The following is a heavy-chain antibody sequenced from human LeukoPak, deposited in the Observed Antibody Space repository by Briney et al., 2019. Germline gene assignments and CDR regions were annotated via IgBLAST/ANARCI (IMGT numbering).Heavy chain of an antibody. CDR3: ARDRTGSGELDY. J-gene: IGHJ4*02. V-gene: IGHV4-59*01. CDR2: IYYSGST. Sequence: PSETLSLTCTVSGGSISSYYWSWIRQPPGKGLEWIGYIYYSGSTNYNPSLKSRVTISVDASKNQFSLKLSSVTAADTAVYYCARDRTGSGELDYWGQGTLVTVSS. D-gene: IGHD1-1*01. CDR1: GGSISSYY.